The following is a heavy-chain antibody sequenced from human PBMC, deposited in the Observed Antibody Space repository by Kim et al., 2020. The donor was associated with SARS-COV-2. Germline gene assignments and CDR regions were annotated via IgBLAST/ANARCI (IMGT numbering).Heavy chain of an antibody. V-gene: IGHV5-10-1*01. J-gene: IGHJ5*02. Sequence: GESLKISCKGSGYSFTSYWISWVRQMPGKGLEWMGRIDPSDSYTNYSPSFQGHVTISADKSISTAYLQWSSLKASDTAMYYCAREGYCSGGSCYSGWFDPWGQGTLVTVSS. CDR1: GYSFTSYW. CDR3: AREGYCSGGSCYSGWFDP. CDR2: IDPSDSYT. D-gene: IGHD2-15*01.